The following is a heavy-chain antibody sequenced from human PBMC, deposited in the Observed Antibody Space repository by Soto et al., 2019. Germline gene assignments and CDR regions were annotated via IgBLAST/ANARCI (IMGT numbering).Heavy chain of an antibody. V-gene: IGHV1-18*01. Sequence: ASVKVSCKASGYTFTSYGISWVRQAPGQGLEWMGWISAYNGNTNYAQKLQGRVTMTTDTSTSTAYMELRSLRSDDTAVYYCARHCSGGSCYLWFDPWGQGTLVTVSS. J-gene: IGHJ5*02. CDR1: GYTFTSYG. CDR3: ARHCSGGSCYLWFDP. D-gene: IGHD2-15*01. CDR2: ISAYNGNT.